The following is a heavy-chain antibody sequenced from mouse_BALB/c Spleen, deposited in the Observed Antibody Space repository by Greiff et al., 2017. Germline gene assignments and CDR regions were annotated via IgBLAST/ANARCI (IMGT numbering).Heavy chain of an antibody. J-gene: IGHJ4*01. V-gene: IGHV3-1*02. CDR2: IHYSGST. CDR1: GYSITSGYS. CDR3: ARDPATTVVDKTMDY. D-gene: IGHD1-1*01. Sequence: EVQLQESGPDLVKPSQSLSLTCTVTGYSITSGYSWHWIRQFPGNKLEWMGYIHYSGSTNYNPSLKSRISITRDTSKNQFFLQLNSVTTEDTATYYGARDPATTVVDKTMDYWGQGTSVTVSS.